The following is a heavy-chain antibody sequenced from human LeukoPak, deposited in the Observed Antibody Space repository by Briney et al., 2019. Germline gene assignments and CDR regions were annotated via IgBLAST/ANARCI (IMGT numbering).Heavy chain of an antibody. J-gene: IGHJ5*02. D-gene: IGHD2-8*01. Sequence: GASVTVSCKASGYTFTSYYMHWVRQAPGQGLEWMGIINPSGGSTSYAQKFQGRVTMTRDTSTSTVYMELSSLRSEDTAVYYCARILGYCTNGVCSDNWFDPWGQGTLVTVSS. V-gene: IGHV1-46*01. CDR1: GYTFTSYY. CDR3: ARILGYCTNGVCSDNWFDP. CDR2: INPSGGST.